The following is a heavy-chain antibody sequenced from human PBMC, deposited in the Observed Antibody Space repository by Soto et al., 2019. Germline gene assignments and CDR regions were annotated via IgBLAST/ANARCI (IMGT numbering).Heavy chain of an antibody. CDR2: IIPIFGTA. Sequence: SVKVSCKASGGTFSSYAISWVRQAPGQGLEWMGGIIPIFGTANYTQKFQGRVTITADESTSTAYMELSSLRSEDTAGYYCARGTRTYYDFWSGSHRDGMDVWGQGTTVTVSS. V-gene: IGHV1-69*13. CDR3: ARGTRTYYDFWSGSHRDGMDV. J-gene: IGHJ6*02. D-gene: IGHD3-3*01. CDR1: GGTFSSYA.